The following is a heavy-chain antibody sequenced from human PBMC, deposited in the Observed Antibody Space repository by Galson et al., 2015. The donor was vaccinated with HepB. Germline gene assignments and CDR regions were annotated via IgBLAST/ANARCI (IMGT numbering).Heavy chain of an antibody. D-gene: IGHD3-22*01. V-gene: IGHV3-64D*06. CDR1: GFTFSSYA. J-gene: IGHJ4*02. CDR2: ISSNGGST. Sequence: SLRLSCAASGFTFSSYAMHWVRQAPGKGLEYVSAISSNGGSTYYADSVKGRFTISRDNSKNTLYLQMSSLRAEDTAVYYCVKTITYYYDSSGYYSRKDPYYFDYWGQGTLVTVSS. CDR3: VKTITYYYDSSGYYSRKDPYYFDY.